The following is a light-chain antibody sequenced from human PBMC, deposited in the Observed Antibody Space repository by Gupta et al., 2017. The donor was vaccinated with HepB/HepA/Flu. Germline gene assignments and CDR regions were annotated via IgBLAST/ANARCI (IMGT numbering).Light chain of an antibody. CDR3: SSYTSSSTFVV. J-gene: IGLJ2*01. V-gene: IGLV2-14*01. Sequence: SALTQPPSVSGSPGQSLSISCTGTSSDVGGSNFVSWYQQHPGKAPKLMIYDVTNRPSGVSNRFSASKSGNTASPTISGLQAEDEADYYCSSYTSSSTFVVFGGGTKVTVL. CDR1: SSDVGGSNF. CDR2: DVT.